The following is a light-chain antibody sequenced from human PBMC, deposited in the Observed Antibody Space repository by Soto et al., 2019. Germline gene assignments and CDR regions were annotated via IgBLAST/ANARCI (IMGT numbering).Light chain of an antibody. CDR2: EVN. J-gene: IGLJ1*01. CDR3: SSYRGINTFV. V-gene: IGLV2-8*01. Sequence: QSVLTQPPSASGSPGQSVTISCTGTSSDVGSYDYVSWYQQHPGKAPKLMIYEVNKRPSGVPNRFSGSKSGNTASLTVSGLQPEDEADYYCSSYRGINTFVSGTGTKVTVL. CDR1: SSDVGSYDY.